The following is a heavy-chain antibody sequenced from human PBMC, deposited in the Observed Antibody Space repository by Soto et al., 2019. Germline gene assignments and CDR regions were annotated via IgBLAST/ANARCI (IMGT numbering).Heavy chain of an antibody. CDR1: GYTFTSYA. Sequence: ASVKVSCKASGYTFTSYAMNWVRQAPGQGLEWMGWINTNTGNPTYAQGFTGRFVFSLDTSVSTAYLQICSLKAEDTAVYYCARDADSYSSGWYNIWGQRTLVTVSS. CDR3: ARDADSYSSGWYNI. V-gene: IGHV7-4-1*01. J-gene: IGHJ4*02. CDR2: INTNTGNP. D-gene: IGHD6-19*01.